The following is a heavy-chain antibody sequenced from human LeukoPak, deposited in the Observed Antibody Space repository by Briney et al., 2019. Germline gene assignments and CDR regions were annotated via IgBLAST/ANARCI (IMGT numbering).Heavy chain of an antibody. CDR3: ARPETQYSSGLDGFGI. CDR1: GFTFSTYW. D-gene: IGHD6-19*01. Sequence: GGSLRLSCAASGFTFSTYWMHWVRQAPGKGLVWVSRINSDGSRTTYADSVKGRFTISRDNAKNTLYLQMNSLRTEDTAVYYCARPETQYSSGLDGFGIWGQGTMATVSS. J-gene: IGHJ3*02. V-gene: IGHV3-74*01. CDR2: INSDGSRT.